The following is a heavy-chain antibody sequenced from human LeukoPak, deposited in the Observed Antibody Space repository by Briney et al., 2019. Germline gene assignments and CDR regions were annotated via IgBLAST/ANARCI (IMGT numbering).Heavy chain of an antibody. CDR1: GGSFSGYY. D-gene: IGHD6-19*01. CDR3: ARDGSGWSDYFDY. V-gene: IGHV4-59*01. CDR2: ISHSGST. J-gene: IGHJ4*02. Sequence: SETLSLTCAVYGGSFSGYYWSWIRQPPGKGLEWIGYISHSGSTNYNPSLKSRVTISVDTSKNQFSLKLSSVTAADTAVYYCARDGSGWSDYFDYWGQGTLVTVSS.